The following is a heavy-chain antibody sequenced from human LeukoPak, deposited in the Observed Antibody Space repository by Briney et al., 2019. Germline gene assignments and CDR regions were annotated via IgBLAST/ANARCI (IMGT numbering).Heavy chain of an antibody. CDR3: AELGITMIGGV. Sequence: GGSLRLSCAASGFTFSSSAMSWVRQAPGKGLEWVSSITSSNNYVYYADSVEGRFTISRDNAKNSLYLQMSSLRAEDTAVYYCAELGITMIGGVWGKGTTVTISS. V-gene: IGHV3-21*01. D-gene: IGHD3-10*02. J-gene: IGHJ6*04. CDR1: GFTFSSSA. CDR2: ITSSNNYV.